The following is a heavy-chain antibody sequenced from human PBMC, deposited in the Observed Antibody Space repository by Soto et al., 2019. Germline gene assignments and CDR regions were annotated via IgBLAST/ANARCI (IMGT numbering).Heavy chain of an antibody. CDR1: GFTFSSYA. J-gene: IGHJ3*02. CDR2: IIWSGGSR. CDR3: AKILVAYPPPDI. V-gene: IGHV3-23*01. Sequence: GGSLRLSCAASGFTFSSYAMGWVRQAPGKVREWVSAIIWSGGSRYYPDSVTGRFTTSRDNSKNTLSLQMNSLRAEDTAVYYCAKILVAYPPPDIWCQGSMVTVS. D-gene: IGHD5-12*01.